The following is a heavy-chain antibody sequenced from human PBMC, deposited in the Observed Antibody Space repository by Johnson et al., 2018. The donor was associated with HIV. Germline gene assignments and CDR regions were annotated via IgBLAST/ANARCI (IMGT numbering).Heavy chain of an antibody. V-gene: IGHV3-7*05. CDR3: GFDI. CDR2: IKQAGSET. Sequence: VQLVESGGGLVQPGGSLRLSCAGSGFTFSDYWMKWVRQAPGKGLEWVAKIKQAGSETYYVDAVKGRFTISRDNAKNLLFLQMNSLRAEDTAVYYCGFDIWGQGTMVTVSS. J-gene: IGHJ3*02. CDR1: GFTFSDYW.